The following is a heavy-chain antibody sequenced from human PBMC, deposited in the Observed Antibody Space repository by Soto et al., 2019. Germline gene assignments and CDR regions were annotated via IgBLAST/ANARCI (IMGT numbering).Heavy chain of an antibody. CDR1: GFTFSNYG. D-gene: IGHD4-17*01. V-gene: IGHV3-33*03. CDR2: IWYDGTGQ. Sequence: QVQLVESGGGLVQPGRSLRLSCVVSGFTFSNYGMHWVRQAPGKGLEWVADIWYDGTGQRYAGSVQVRFTISRDNSKNTLYLQINTPRGEDTAVYYCAKDDVSTEHYGPALDVWGQGTTVTVSS. CDR3: AKDDVSTEHYGPALDV. J-gene: IGHJ6*02.